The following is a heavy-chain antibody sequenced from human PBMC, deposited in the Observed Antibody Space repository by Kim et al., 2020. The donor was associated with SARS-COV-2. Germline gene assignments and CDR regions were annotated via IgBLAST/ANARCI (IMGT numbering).Heavy chain of an antibody. J-gene: IGHJ3*02. D-gene: IGHD2-15*01. CDR2: TYYRSEWKN. V-gene: IGHV6-1*01. CDR3: ARQRDRAFDI. Sequence: SQTLSLTCAISGDSVSSSSVAWNWIRQSPSRGPEWLGRTYYRSEWKNDYEVSVKGRMTINPDTSKNQFSLQLNSVIPEDTAVYYCARQRDRAFDIWGQGTLVTVSS. CDR1: GDSVSSSSVA.